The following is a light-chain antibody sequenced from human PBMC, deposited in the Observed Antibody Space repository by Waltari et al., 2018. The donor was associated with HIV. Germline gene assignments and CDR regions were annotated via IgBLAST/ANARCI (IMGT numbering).Light chain of an antibody. CDR1: SRDVGGSDH. CDR3: CSYPGSDHYV. J-gene: IGLJ1*01. CDR2: DVN. V-gene: IGLV2-11*01. Sequence: QSALTQPRSVSGSPGQSVTIPCTGTSRDVGGSDHVSWYQHHSGKAPKLLIYDVNKGPAGVPARFSGSKSGNTASLTISGLQPEDEADYYCCSYPGSDHYVFGTGTKVTVL.